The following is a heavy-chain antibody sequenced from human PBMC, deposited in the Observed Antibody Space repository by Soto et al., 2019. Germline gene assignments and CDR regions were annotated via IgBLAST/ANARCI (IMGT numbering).Heavy chain of an antibody. Sequence: ASVKVSCKTSGYPFTSYGVSWVRQAPGQELEWMGWISTSSGNTKYAQNLQDRVAMTTDTSTTTDYMELRSLRSDDTAVYYCTSPSYCTTGRCFAAFCGQGSLVPVSS. CDR2: ISTSSGNT. D-gene: IGHD2-8*01. CDR1: GYPFTSYG. CDR3: TSPSYCTTGRCFAAF. V-gene: IGHV1-18*01. J-gene: IGHJ4*02.